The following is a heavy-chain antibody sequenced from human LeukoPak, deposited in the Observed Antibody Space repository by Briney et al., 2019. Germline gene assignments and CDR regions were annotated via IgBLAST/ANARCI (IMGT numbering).Heavy chain of an antibody. CDR1: GGSISSYY. J-gene: IGHJ4*02. CDR3: ASYDSSGYYFDY. Sequence: SETLSLTCTVSGGSISSYYWSWIRQPPGKGLEWIGYIYYSGSTNYNPSLKSRVTISVDTSKNQFSLKLSSVTAADTAVYYCASYDSSGYYFDYWGQGTLVAVSS. CDR2: IYYSGST. V-gene: IGHV4-59*08. D-gene: IGHD3-22*01.